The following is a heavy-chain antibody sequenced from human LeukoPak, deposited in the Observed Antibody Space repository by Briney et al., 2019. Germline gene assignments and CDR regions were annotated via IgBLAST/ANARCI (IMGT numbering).Heavy chain of an antibody. V-gene: IGHV3-23*01. Sequence: PGGSLRLSCAASGFTFSSYAMSWARQAPGKGLAWVSGISGSGGSTCYADSVKGRFTISRDNSKNTLYLQMNSLRAEDTAVYYCAKSARYSSSWYPPFDYWGQGTLVTVSS. D-gene: IGHD6-13*01. CDR1: GFTFSSYA. CDR3: AKSARYSSSWYPPFDY. J-gene: IGHJ4*02. CDR2: ISGSGGST.